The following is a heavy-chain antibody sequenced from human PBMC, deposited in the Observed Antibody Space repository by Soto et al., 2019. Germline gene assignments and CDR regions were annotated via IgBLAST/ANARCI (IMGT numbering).Heavy chain of an antibody. J-gene: IGHJ6*02. Sequence: QVQLVQSGAEVKKPGSSVKVSCKASGGTFSSYAISWVRQAPGQGLEWMGGIIPIFVTANYAQKFQGRVTITADESTSTADMELSSLRSEDTAVYYCARVEGGLYYYGMDVWGQGTTVTVSS. CDR3: ARVEGGLYYYGMDV. CDR1: GGTFSSYA. D-gene: IGHD3-16*01. V-gene: IGHV1-69*12. CDR2: IIPIFVTA.